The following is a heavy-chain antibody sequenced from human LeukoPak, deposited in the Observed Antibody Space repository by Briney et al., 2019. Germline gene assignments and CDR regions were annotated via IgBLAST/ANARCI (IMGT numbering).Heavy chain of an antibody. CDR1: GFTLSDYY. Sequence: GGSLRLSCAASGFTLSDYYITWIRQAPGKGLEWVSCISGNGGTIDYAEALKGGFTISRDNTKNSLSLHMHSLRAEDTAVYYCASDQGFAYDLDAFNVWGQGTMVTVSS. J-gene: IGHJ3*01. CDR3: ASDQGFAYDLDAFNV. V-gene: IGHV3-11*01. D-gene: IGHD3-22*01. CDR2: ISGNGGTI.